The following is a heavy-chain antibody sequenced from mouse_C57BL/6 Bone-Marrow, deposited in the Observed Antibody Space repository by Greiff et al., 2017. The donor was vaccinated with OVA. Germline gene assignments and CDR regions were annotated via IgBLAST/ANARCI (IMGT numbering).Heavy chain of an antibody. CDR3: ARGYYGSSYGCAY. CDR1: GYTFTSYT. D-gene: IGHD1-1*01. J-gene: IGHJ3*01. CDR2: INPSSGYT. Sequence: VKLQQSGAELARPGASVKMSCKASGYTFTSYTMHWVKQRPGQGLEWIGYINPSSGYTKYNQKFKDKATLTADKSSSTAYMQLSSLTSEDSAVYYCARGYYGSSYGCAYWGQGTLVTVSA. V-gene: IGHV1-4*01.